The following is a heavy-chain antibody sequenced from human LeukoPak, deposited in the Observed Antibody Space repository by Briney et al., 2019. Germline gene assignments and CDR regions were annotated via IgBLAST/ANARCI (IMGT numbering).Heavy chain of an antibody. D-gene: IGHD2-15*01. V-gene: IGHV4-59*08. CDR3: ARRYCRGGTCYFDY. J-gene: IGHJ4*02. Sequence: PSETLSLTCAVYGGSFSGYYWSWIRQPPGKGLEWIGYIYYSGSTNYNPSLKSRVTISVDTSKNQFSLKLSSVTAADTAVYYCARRYCRGGTCYFDYWGQGTLVTVSS. CDR1: GGSFSGYY. CDR2: IYYSGST.